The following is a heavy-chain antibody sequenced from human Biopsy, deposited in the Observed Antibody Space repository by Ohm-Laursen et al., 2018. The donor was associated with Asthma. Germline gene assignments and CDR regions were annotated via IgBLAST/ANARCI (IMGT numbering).Heavy chain of an antibody. CDR3: ARGDSSNWSHYYFDY. V-gene: IGHV3-53*01. CDR2: IYSGGTS. J-gene: IGHJ4*02. D-gene: IGHD3-22*01. Sequence: SLRLSCTASGFAVSRDHMFWVRQAPGKGLEWVSVIYSGGTSHTADSVRGRFTISRDYSRNTLYLQMHSLRAEDTAVYYCARGDSSNWSHYYFDYWGQGTLVTVSS. CDR1: GFAVSRDH.